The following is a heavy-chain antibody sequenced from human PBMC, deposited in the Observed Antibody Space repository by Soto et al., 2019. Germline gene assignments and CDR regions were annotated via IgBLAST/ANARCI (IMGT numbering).Heavy chain of an antibody. CDR3: ARHGRVDSDYYYYGMDV. CDR2: IDPSDSYT. J-gene: IGHJ6*02. CDR1: GYSFTSYW. V-gene: IGHV5-10-1*01. Sequence: GESLKISCKGSGYSFTSYWISWVRQMPGKGLEWMGRIDPSDSYTNYSPSFQGHVTISADKSISTAYLQWSSLKASDTAMYYCARHGRVDSDYYYYGMDVWGQGTTVTVSS. D-gene: IGHD1-26*01.